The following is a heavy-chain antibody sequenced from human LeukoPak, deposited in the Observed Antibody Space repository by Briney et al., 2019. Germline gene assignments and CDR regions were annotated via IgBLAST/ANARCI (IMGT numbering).Heavy chain of an antibody. V-gene: IGHV4-38-2*02. CDR2: IYHSGST. Sequence: SETLSLTCTVSGYSISSGYYWGWIRQPPGKGLEWIGSIYHSGSTYYNPSLKSRVTISVDTSKNQFSLKLSSVTAADTAVYYCARDEASGYCSSTSCYTVRWFDPWGQGTLVTVSS. J-gene: IGHJ5*02. CDR3: ARDEASGYCSSTSCYTVRWFDP. CDR1: GYSISSGYY. D-gene: IGHD2-2*02.